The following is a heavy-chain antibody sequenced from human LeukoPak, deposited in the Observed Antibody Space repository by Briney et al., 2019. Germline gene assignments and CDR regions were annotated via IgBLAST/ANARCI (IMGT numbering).Heavy chain of an antibody. CDR2: IDWRGANT. V-gene: IGHV3-20*04. Sequence: GGSLRLSCEASGFTSNGFMCDDFGMSWFRQGPGKGLKWVSGIDWRGANTGYADSVKGRFTISRDNGKNFLYLQMNSLRDEDTALYYCARDVAATTVAAGAFDPWGQGTLVIVTS. CDR1: GFTSNGFMCDDFG. J-gene: IGHJ5*02. CDR3: ARDVAATTVAAGAFDP. D-gene: IGHD2-15*01.